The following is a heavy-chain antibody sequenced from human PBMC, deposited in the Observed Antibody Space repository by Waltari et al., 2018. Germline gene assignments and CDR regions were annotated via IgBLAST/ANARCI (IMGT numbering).Heavy chain of an antibody. D-gene: IGHD3-10*01. Sequence: QEQLVESGGGVVQPGRSLRLSCAASGFTFSGYGMHWVRQAPGKGLEWVAVISYDGNIKYHGDSVRGRFTISRDNSKNMLYLQLNSLRADDTAVYYCAKDVGETDSGSYGYFYYYYMDVWGKGTTVTVSS. CDR3: AKDVGETDSGSYGYFYYYYMDV. J-gene: IGHJ6*03. CDR2: ISYDGNIK. V-gene: IGHV3-30*18. CDR1: GFTFSGYG.